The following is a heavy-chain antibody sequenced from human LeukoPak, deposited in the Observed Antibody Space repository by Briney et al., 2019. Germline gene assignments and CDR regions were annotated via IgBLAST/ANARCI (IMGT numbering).Heavy chain of an antibody. Sequence: SETLSLTCTVSGVSINSYYWSWIRQPAGKGLEWIGRIYSSGSTNYNPSLKSRVSMSVDTSKNQFSLKLTSVTAADTAVYYCARGGKATVVTMWGQGILVTVSS. CDR1: GVSINSYY. CDR3: ARGGKATVVTM. J-gene: IGHJ4*02. V-gene: IGHV4-4*07. D-gene: IGHD4-23*01. CDR2: IYSSGST.